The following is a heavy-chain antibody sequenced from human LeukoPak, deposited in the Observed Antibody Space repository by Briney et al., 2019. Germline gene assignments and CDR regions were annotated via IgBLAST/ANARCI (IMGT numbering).Heavy chain of an antibody. CDR1: GLTFSIFA. V-gene: IGHV3-23*01. CDR3: AKDTRRITMVRGVNFDY. D-gene: IGHD3-10*01. CDR2: ISGSGSST. Sequence: GGSLRLSCAASGLTFSIFAMSWVRQAPGRGREWVSAISGSGSSTYYADSVKGRFTISRDNSKNTLYLQMNSLRAEDTAVYYCAKDTRRITMVRGVNFDYWGQGTLVTVSS. J-gene: IGHJ4*02.